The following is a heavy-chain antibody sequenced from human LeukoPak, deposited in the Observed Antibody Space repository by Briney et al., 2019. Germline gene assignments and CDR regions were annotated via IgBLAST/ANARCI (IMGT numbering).Heavy chain of an antibody. CDR2: INHSGST. CDR3: AREEVAVAGTQDD. D-gene: IGHD6-19*01. J-gene: IGHJ4*02. CDR1: GGSFSGYY. V-gene: IGHV4-34*01. Sequence: PSETLSLTYAVYGGSFSGYYWSWIRQPPGKGLEWIGEINHSGSTNYNPSLKSRVTISVDTSRNQFSLKLSSVTAADTAVYYCAREEVAVAGTQDDWGQGTLVTVSS.